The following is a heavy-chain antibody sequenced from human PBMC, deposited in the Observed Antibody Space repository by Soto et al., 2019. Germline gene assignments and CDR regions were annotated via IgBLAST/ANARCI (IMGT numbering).Heavy chain of an antibody. J-gene: IGHJ4*02. Sequence: EVQLLESGGGLVQPGGSLRLSCAASGFTFSSYAMSWVRQAPGKGLEWVSAISGSGGSTYYADSVKGRFTISRDNSQNTLYLQMNSLRAENTAVYYCAKGLGDYGDYGNFDYWGQGTLVTVSS. CDR3: AKGLGDYGDYGNFDY. CDR2: ISGSGGST. CDR1: GFTFSSYA. V-gene: IGHV3-23*01. D-gene: IGHD4-17*01.